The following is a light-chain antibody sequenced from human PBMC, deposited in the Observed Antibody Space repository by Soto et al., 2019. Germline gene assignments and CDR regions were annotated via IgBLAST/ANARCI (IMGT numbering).Light chain of an antibody. CDR2: DVS. J-gene: IGLJ1*01. CDR1: SSDVGGYNY. V-gene: IGLV2-11*01. Sequence: QSALTQPRSVSGSPGKSVTISCTGTSSDVGGYNYVSWYQHHPGKAPKLMIYDVSKRPSGVPDRFSGSKSGNTASLTISGLQAEDEADYYCCSYAGSYTHVFGTGTKLTVL. CDR3: CSYAGSYTHV.